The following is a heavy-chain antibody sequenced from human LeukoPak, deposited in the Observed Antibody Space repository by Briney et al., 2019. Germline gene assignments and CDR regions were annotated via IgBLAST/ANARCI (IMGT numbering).Heavy chain of an antibody. J-gene: IGHJ4*02. V-gene: IGHV3-21*01. CDR1: GFTFSSYS. CDR2: ISSSSSYI. D-gene: IGHD2-15*01. CDR3: ARDLCSGGSCYSGSFDY. Sequence: KPGGSLGLSCAASGFTFSSYSMNWVRQAPGKGLEWVSSISSSSSYIYYADSVKGRFTISRDNAKNSLYLQMNSLRAEDTAVYYCARDLCSGGSCYSGSFDYWGQGTLVTVSS.